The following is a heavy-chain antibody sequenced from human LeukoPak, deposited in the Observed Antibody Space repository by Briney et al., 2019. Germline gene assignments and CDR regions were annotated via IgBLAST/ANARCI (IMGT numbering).Heavy chain of an antibody. Sequence: GGSLRLSCAASGFTFSSYAMSWVRQAPGKGLEWVSAISGSGGSTYYADSVKGRFTISRDNSKNTLYLQMNSLRAEDTAVYYCGKKEQLWTYFDYWGQGTLVTVSS. J-gene: IGHJ4*02. CDR2: ISGSGGST. CDR3: GKKEQLWTYFDY. CDR1: GFTFSSYA. D-gene: IGHD5-18*01. V-gene: IGHV3-23*01.